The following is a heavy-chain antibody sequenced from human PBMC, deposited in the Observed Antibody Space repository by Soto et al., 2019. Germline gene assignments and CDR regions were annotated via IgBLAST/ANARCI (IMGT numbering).Heavy chain of an antibody. Sequence: SVKVSCKXSGGTFSSYAISWVRQAPGQGLEWMGGIIPIFGTANYAQKFQGRVTITADESTSTAYMELSSLRSEDTAVYYCARVGGVPVYYYGMDVWGQGTTVTVSS. CDR2: IIPIFGTA. V-gene: IGHV1-69*13. CDR1: GGTFSSYA. CDR3: ARVGGVPVYYYGMDV. J-gene: IGHJ6*02. D-gene: IGHD2-8*02.